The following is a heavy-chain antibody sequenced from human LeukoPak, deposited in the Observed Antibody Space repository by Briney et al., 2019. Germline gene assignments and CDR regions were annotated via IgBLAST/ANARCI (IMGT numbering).Heavy chain of an antibody. D-gene: IGHD3-9*01. CDR2: IYSTGRT. CDR1: GFTVTSNY. V-gene: IGHV3-53*01. Sequence: GGSLSLSCAAVGFTVTSNYMNWVRQAPGEGLEWVSVIYSTGRTYYADSVKGRFTISRDSSSNRLYLQMNGLRAEDTALYYCARSVPGYYYYGMDVWGQGTTVTVSS. J-gene: IGHJ6*02. CDR3: ARSVPGYYYYGMDV.